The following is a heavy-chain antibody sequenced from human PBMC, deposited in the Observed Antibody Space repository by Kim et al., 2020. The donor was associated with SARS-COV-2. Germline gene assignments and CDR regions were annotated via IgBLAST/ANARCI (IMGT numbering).Heavy chain of an antibody. V-gene: IGHV4-59*01. J-gene: IGHJ2*01. CDR1: GGSISSYY. D-gene: IGHD3-10*01. CDR2: IYYSGST. CDR3: ARRPSGPLGIWYFDL. Sequence: SETLSLTCTVSGGSISSYYWSWIRQPPGKGLEWIGYIYYSGSTNYNPSLKSRVTISVDTSKNQFSLKLSSVTAADTAVYYCARRPSGPLGIWYFDLWGRGTLVTVSS.